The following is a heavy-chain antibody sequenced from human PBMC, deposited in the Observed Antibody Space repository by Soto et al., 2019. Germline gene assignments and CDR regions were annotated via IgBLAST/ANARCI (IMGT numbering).Heavy chain of an antibody. CDR1: GGSISNDY. V-gene: IGHV4-59*12. Sequence: QVQLQESGPGLVEPSETLSLTCTVSGGSISNDYWNWIRQPPGQGLEWIGYIYHSGTTTYNPSLKSRVTILVDTSKNQFSLKLASVTAADTAVYYCARDVSGSGSSGLDPWGQGILVTVSS. CDR3: ARDVSGSGSSGLDP. D-gene: IGHD3-10*01. CDR2: IYHSGTT. J-gene: IGHJ5*02.